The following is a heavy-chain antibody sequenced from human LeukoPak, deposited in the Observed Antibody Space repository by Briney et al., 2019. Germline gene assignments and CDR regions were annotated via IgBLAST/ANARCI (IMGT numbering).Heavy chain of an antibody. Sequence: ASVKVSCKASGYTFTSYGISWVRQAPGQGLEWMGWISAYNGNTNYAQKLQGRVTMTTDTSTSTAYMELRSLRSDDTAVYYCARGLTYGAVAGSLVDYWGQGTLVTVSS. CDR1: GYTFTSYG. CDR3: ARGLTYGAVAGSLVDY. V-gene: IGHV1-18*01. CDR2: ISAYNGNT. J-gene: IGHJ4*02. D-gene: IGHD6-19*01.